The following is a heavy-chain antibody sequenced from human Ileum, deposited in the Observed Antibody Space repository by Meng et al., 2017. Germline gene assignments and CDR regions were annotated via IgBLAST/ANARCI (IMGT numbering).Heavy chain of an antibody. CDR3: ARWTYHYDF. V-gene: IGHV3-23*01. J-gene: IGHJ4*02. Sequence: QLLESGGGLVQPGGCLRLSCTGSGFTFADYAINWVRQAPGKGLEWVSAISGNGAAKLYADSAKGRFTISRDNSKNSIYMEMYTLRVEDTAIYYCARWTYHYDFWGQGTLVTVSS. CDR1: GFTFADYA. CDR2: ISGNGAAK. D-gene: IGHD2-2*02.